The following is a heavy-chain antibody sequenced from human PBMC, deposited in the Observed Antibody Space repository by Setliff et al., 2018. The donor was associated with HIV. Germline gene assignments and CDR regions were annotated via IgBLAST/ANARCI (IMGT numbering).Heavy chain of an antibody. Sequence: SETLSLTCTVSGGSISRSSYYWAWIRQPPGKGLEWIGNIFYSGHTFYNPSLRSRVSISVDTSKNQFSLKLSSVTAADTAVYYCARGVAAAGLWGQGTLVTVSS. CDR2: IFYSGHT. V-gene: IGHV4-39*07. J-gene: IGHJ4*02. CDR3: ARGVAAAGL. D-gene: IGHD6-13*01. CDR1: GGSISRSSYY.